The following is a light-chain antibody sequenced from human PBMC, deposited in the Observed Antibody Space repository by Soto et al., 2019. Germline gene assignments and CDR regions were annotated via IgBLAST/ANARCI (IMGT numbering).Light chain of an antibody. CDR2: GAS. J-gene: IGKJ1*01. CDR3: QQYDNSVWT. Sequence: EIVVTQSPATLSVSPGERATLSCRASQDVGSKLAWYQQRPGQAPRLLIYGASRRATGIPDRFSGSGSGTDFTLTISRLEPEDLAVYYCQQYDNSVWTFGQGTKVDIK. CDR1: QDVGSK. V-gene: IGKV3-20*01.